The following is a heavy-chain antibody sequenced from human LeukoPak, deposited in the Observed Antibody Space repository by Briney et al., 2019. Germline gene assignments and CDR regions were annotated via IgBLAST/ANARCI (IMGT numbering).Heavy chain of an antibody. CDR3: AKDKVLMVYAWDY. V-gene: IGHV3-23*01. CDR2: ISGSGAST. CDR1: GFTFSSYA. J-gene: IGHJ4*02. Sequence: PGGSLRLPCAASGFTFSSYAMSWVRQAPGKGLEWVSAISGSGASTYYADSVKGRFTISRDNSKNTLYLQMNSLRAEDTAVYYCAKDKVLMVYAWDYWGQGTLVTVSS. D-gene: IGHD2-8*01.